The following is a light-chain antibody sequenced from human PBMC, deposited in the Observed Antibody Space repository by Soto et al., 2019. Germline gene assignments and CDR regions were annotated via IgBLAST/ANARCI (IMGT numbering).Light chain of an antibody. J-gene: IGKJ4*01. CDR3: QQYSGPPVT. CDR1: QSISSTY. V-gene: IGKV3-20*01. CDR2: GTS. Sequence: EIVLTQSPGTLSLSPGESATLSSRASQSISSTYLAWYQQKPGQAPRLLIYGTSNRATGVPDRFGGSGSGTDFTLTITRLEPEDVAVYYCQQYSGPPVTFGGGTKVEIK.